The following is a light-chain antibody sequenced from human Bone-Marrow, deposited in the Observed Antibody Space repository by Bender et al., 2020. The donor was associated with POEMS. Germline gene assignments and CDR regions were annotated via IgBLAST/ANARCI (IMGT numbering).Light chain of an antibody. V-gene: IGLV1-51*01. CDR2: DNN. J-gene: IGLJ1*01. CDR1: SSNIGKND. Sequence: QSVLTQPPSVSAAPGQKVTISCSGSSSNIGKNDVSWYQQLPGTAPKLLIYDNNKRPSGVSDRFSASKSGNTASLTISGLQADDEADYYCCSYASGSTPYVFGTGTKVAVL. CDR3: CSYASGSTPYV.